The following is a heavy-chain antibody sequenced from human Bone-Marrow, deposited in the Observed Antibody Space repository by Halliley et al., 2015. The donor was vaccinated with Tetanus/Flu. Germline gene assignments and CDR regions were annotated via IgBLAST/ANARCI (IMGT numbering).Heavy chain of an antibody. V-gene: IGHV4-38-2*01. CDR1: DYSISSGYS. CDR2: IYNTGIT. CDR3: ARAEGRFLEWLTYYFDY. D-gene: IGHD3-3*01. J-gene: IGHJ4*02. Sequence: TLSLTCAVSDYSISSGYSWGWIRQPPGKGPEWIGNIYNTGITYYNPSLKSRVTISVDTSKNQFSLKLYSVTATDTAVYYCARAEGRFLEWLTYYFDYWGQGTLVTVSS.